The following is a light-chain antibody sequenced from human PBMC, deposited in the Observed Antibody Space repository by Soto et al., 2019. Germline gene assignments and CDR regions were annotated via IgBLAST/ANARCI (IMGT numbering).Light chain of an antibody. Sequence: ELVMTQSPATLSLSPGERATLSCRASQDVSTNLAWYQQKPGQAPRLLISGASTRATGIPARFSGSGSGTEFTLTISSLQSEDFAVYYCQQYDRWPPRTFGQGTKVEIK. CDR2: GAS. V-gene: IGKV3-15*01. J-gene: IGKJ1*01. CDR1: QDVSTN. CDR3: QQYDRWPPRT.